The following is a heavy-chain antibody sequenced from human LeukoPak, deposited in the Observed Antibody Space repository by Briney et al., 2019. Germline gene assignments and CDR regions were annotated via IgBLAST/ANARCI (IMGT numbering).Heavy chain of an antibody. CDR1: GFTFSSYS. J-gene: IGHJ6*02. CDR2: ISSSSSYI. V-gene: IGHV3-21*01. CDR3: ARDENGFWSGPGDV. D-gene: IGHD3-3*01. Sequence: GGSLRLSCAASGFTFSSYSMNWVRQAPGKGLEWVSSISSSSSYIYYADSVKGRFTISRDNAKNSLYLQMSSLRAEDTAVYYCARDENGFWSGPGDVWGQGTTVTVSS.